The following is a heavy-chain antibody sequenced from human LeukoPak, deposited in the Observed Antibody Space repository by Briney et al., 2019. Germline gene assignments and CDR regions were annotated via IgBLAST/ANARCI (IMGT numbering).Heavy chain of an antibody. CDR1: GGSISSSSYY. D-gene: IGHD6-13*01. Sequence: SETLSLTCTVSGGSISSSSYYWGWVRQPPGKGLEWIGSIYYSGSTYYNPSLKSRVTISVDTSKNQFSLKLSSVTAADTAVYYCARSYSSSWYHDAFDIWGQGTMVTVSS. V-gene: IGHV4-39*01. CDR3: ARSYSSSWYHDAFDI. J-gene: IGHJ3*02. CDR2: IYYSGST.